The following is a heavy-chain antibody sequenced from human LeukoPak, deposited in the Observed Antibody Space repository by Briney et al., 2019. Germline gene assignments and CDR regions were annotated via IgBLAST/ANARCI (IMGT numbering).Heavy chain of an antibody. CDR3: AAWRNWGSGSDP. CDR2: IIPILGIA. D-gene: IGHD7-27*01. Sequence: ASVKVSCKASGGTFSSYAISWVRQAPGQGLEWMGRIIPILGIANYAQKFQGRVTITRDMSTSTAYMELSSLRSEDTAVYYCAAWRNWGSGSDPWGQGTLVTVSS. J-gene: IGHJ5*02. CDR1: GGTFSSYA. V-gene: IGHV1-69*04.